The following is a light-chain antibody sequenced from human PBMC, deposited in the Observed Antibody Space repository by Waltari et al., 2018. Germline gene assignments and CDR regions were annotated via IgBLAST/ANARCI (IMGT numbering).Light chain of an antibody. Sequence: QSALTQPASVSGSPGQSITTSCTGTSRDVGGYTYVSWYQQHPGKAPKLMIYEVNNRHSGVSDRFSGSKSGNTASLTISGLQAEDEADYYCTSYTSSITYVFGTGTKVTVL. CDR1: SRDVGGYTY. V-gene: IGLV2-14*01. CDR3: TSYTSSITYV. J-gene: IGLJ1*01. CDR2: EVN.